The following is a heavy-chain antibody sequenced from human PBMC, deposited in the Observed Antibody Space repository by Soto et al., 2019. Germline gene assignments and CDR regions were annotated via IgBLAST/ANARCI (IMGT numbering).Heavy chain of an antibody. CDR1: GFSLTTGRMG. J-gene: IGHJ6*02. Sequence: QVTLKESGPVLVKATETLTLTCAISGFSLTTGRMGVSWIRQPPGKALEWVAHIFSNNERSHSTSLQSRLSSSDDTSESQVVLTMTDVDPVDTATYFCARLVADSSWYYYGLDVWGQGTTVTVS. CDR2: IFSNNER. V-gene: IGHV2-26*03. D-gene: IGHD2-15*01. CDR3: ARLVADSSWYYYGLDV.